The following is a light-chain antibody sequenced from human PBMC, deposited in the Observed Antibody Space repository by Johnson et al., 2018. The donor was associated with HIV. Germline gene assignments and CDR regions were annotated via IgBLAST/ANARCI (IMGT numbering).Light chain of an antibody. J-gene: IGLJ1*01. V-gene: IGLV1-51*01. CDR1: SSNIGNNY. CDR2: DNN. Sequence: QSVLTQPPSMSAAPGQKVTISCSGSSSNIGNNYVSWYQQFPETAPKLLIYDNNKRPSGIPDRFSASKSATTATLGITGLQTGDEADYYCGAWDGRLSVYVFGTGTTGTV. CDR3: GAWDGRLSVYV.